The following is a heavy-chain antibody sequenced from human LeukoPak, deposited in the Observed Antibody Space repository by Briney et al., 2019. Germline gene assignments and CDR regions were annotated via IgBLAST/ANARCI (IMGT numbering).Heavy chain of an antibody. CDR2: IYSGGST. D-gene: IGHD6-19*01. V-gene: IGHV3-53*01. CDR1: GFSVSVNY. CDR3: ARDGGSGWSSAFLDH. J-gene: IGHJ4*02. Sequence: GGSLRLSCAASGFSVSVNYMSWVRQAPGKGLEWVSVIYSGGSTDHADSVKGRFTISRDNSKNTLYLQMSSLRAEDTALYYCARDGGSGWSSAFLDHWGQGTLVTVSS.